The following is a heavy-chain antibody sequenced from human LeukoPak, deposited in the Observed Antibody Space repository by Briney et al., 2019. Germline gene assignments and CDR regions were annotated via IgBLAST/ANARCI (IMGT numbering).Heavy chain of an antibody. J-gene: IGHJ4*02. V-gene: IGHV3-23*01. D-gene: IGHD1-20*01. Sequence: GGSLRLSCAASGFTFSSYAMSWVRQAPGKGLEWVSAISGSGGSTYYADSVKGRFTISRDNSKNTLYPQMNSLRAEDTAVYYCAKVMYNWNDAFDYWGQGTLVTVSS. CDR3: AKVMYNWNDAFDY. CDR2: ISGSGGST. CDR1: GFTFSSYA.